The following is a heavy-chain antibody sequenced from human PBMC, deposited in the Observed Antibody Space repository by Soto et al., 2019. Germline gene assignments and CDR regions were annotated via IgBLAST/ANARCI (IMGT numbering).Heavy chain of an antibody. V-gene: IGHV3-33*01. Sequence: GGSLRLSCEASGFTFNTYSMRWVRQPPGKGLEWLAAIWYDGTQKYYADSVKGRFIISRDNSKKTLYLEMNSLRAEDTAVYYCARAGGTTVTGLWHFDSWGQGTLVTVSS. CDR1: GFTFNTYS. CDR2: IWYDGTQK. D-gene: IGHD4-17*01. CDR3: ARAGGTTVTGLWHFDS. J-gene: IGHJ4*02.